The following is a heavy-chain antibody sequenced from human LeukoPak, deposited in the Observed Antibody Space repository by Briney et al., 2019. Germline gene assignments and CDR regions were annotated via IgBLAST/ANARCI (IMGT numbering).Heavy chain of an antibody. Sequence: SETLSLTCAVYGGSFSGYYWSWIRQPPGKGLEWIGEINHSGSTNYNPSLKSRVTISVDTSKNQFSLKLSSVTAADTAVYYCARALGYCSSTSFYTRGCCGYGMDVWGQGTTVTVSS. CDR2: INHSGST. CDR1: GGSFSGYY. CDR3: ARALGYCSSTSFYTRGCCGYGMDV. D-gene: IGHD2-2*02. V-gene: IGHV4-34*01. J-gene: IGHJ6*02.